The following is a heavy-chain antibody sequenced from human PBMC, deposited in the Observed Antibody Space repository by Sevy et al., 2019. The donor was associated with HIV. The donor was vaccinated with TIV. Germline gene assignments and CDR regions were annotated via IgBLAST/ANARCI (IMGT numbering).Heavy chain of an antibody. CDR3: ARMITMVRGVMKYYYYYGMDV. CDR2: IYSGGST. V-gene: IGHV3-53*01. D-gene: IGHD3-10*01. CDR1: GFTVSSNY. Sequence: GGSLRLSCAASGFTVSSNYMSWVRQAPGKGLEWVSVIYSGGSTYYADSVKGRFTISRDNSKNTLYLQMNSLRAEDTAVYYCARMITMVRGVMKYYYYYGMDVWGQRTTVTVSS. J-gene: IGHJ6*02.